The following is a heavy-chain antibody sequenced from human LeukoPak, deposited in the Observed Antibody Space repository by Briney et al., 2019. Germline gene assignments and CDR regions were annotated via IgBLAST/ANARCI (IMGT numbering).Heavy chain of an antibody. CDR3: ARRGASTGAFDY. V-gene: IGHV3-74*01. CDR2: INSDVSST. D-gene: IGHD1-26*01. J-gene: IGHJ4*02. Sequence: GGSLRLSCAASGFTFSSYWMHWVRQAPGKGLVWVSCINSDVSSTSYADSVKGRFTISRDNAKNTLYLQMNSLRAEDTAVYYCARRGASTGAFDYWGQGTLVTVSS. CDR1: GFTFSSYW.